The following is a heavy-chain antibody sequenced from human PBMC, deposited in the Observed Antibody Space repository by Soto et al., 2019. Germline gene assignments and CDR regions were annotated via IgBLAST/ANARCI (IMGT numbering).Heavy chain of an antibody. CDR2: ISGSGGST. CDR1: GFTFSRYA. CDR3: AKDSWLRFFY. V-gene: IGHV3-23*01. J-gene: IGHJ4*02. Sequence: GGPLRLSCAASGFTFSRYAMSWVRQAPGKGLEWVSAISGSGGSTYYADSVKGRFTISRDNSKNTLYLQMNSLRAEDTAVYYCAKDSWLRFFYWGQGTLVTVSS. D-gene: IGHD5-12*01.